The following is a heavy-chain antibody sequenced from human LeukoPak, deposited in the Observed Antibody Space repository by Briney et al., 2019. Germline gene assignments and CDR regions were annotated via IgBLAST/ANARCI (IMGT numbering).Heavy chain of an antibody. Sequence: KPSETLSLTCAVYGESFSGYYWSWIRQHPGKGLEWIGEINHSGSTNYNPSLKSRVTISVDTSKNEFSLKLSSVTAADTAVYYCARVAVAFDYWGQGTLVTVSS. CDR2: INHSGST. CDR3: ARVAVAFDY. J-gene: IGHJ4*02. V-gene: IGHV4-34*01. D-gene: IGHD6-19*01. CDR1: GESFSGYY.